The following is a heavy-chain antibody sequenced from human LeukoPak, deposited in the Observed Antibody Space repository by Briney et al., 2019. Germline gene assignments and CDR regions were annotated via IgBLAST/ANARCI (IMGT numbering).Heavy chain of an antibody. Sequence: SETLSLTCTVSGGSMSTYYWRWIRQSPGKGLEWIGYIYYSGSTSYNPSLKSRLTISIDTSKTQFYLKLSSVTAADTAVYYCARVVYSGSWGYFDYWGQGILVTVSS. V-gene: IGHV4-59*01. CDR3: ARVVYSGSWGYFDY. J-gene: IGHJ4*02. CDR2: IYYSGST. D-gene: IGHD3-10*01. CDR1: GGSMSTYY.